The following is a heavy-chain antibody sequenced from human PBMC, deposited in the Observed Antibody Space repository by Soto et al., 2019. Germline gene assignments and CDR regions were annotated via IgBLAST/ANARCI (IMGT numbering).Heavy chain of an antibody. Sequence: GGSLRLSCAASGFTFSSYAMSWVRQAPGKGLEWVSAISGSGGSTYHADSVKGRFTISRDNSKNTLYLQMNSLRAEDTAVYYCAKGITGTTRFRVGGLSDYWGQGTLVTVSS. CDR1: GFTFSSYA. CDR3: AKGITGTTRFRVGGLSDY. D-gene: IGHD1-20*01. V-gene: IGHV3-23*01. CDR2: ISGSGGST. J-gene: IGHJ4*02.